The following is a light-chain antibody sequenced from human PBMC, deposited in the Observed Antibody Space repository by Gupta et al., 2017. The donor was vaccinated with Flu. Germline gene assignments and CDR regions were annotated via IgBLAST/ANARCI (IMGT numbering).Light chain of an antibody. CDR1: PGAVNSGYF. CDR3: LLYCGCGQRGV. V-gene: IGLV7-43*01. J-gene: IGLJ2*01. CDR2: YKD. Sequence: TVVTRESTLTVTKGGTVTFFCASRPGAVNSGYFPACFQHKPGQAPRSLIYYKDNKHSCTPARFSGSLIGVKAALTLSGVQPEDEADYYCLLYCGCGQRGVFGGGTRLTVL.